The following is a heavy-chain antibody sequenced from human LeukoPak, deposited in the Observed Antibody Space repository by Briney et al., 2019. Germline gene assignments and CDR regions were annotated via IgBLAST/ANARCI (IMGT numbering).Heavy chain of an antibody. CDR1: GFTFSSYG. J-gene: IGHJ4*02. V-gene: IGHV3-33*08. Sequence: GGSLRLSCAASGFTFSSYGMHWVRQAPGKGLEWVAVIWYDGSNKYYADSVKGRFTISRDNSKNTLYLQMNSLRAEDTAVYYCARVSYSYGSYYFDYWGQGTLVTVSS. D-gene: IGHD5-18*01. CDR2: IWYDGSNK. CDR3: ARVSYSYGSYYFDY.